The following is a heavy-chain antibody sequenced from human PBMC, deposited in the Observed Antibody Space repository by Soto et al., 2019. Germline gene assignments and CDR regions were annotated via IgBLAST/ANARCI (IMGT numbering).Heavy chain of an antibody. CDR3: ARWLSGSYMD. CDR1: GFTFSSNW. Sequence: PGGSLRLSCAASGFTFSSNWMTWVRQAPGKGLEWLANINPDGSMKYYVDSVKGRFTISRDNARNSPYLHVNSLRAEDTAVYYCARWLSGSYMDWGQGTLVTVS. CDR2: INPDGSMK. V-gene: IGHV3-7*03. D-gene: IGHD1-26*01. J-gene: IGHJ4*02.